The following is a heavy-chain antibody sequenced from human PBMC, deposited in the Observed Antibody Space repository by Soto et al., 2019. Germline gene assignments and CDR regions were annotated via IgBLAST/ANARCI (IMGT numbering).Heavy chain of an antibody. V-gene: IGHV5-51*01. J-gene: IGHJ3*02. D-gene: IGHD3-10*01. CDR2: IYPGDSDT. CDR1: GYSFTSYF. CDR3: ARDAIISGVRGVSDAFDI. Sequence: GESLKISCKGSGYSFTSYFIGWVRQMPGKGLEWMGVIYPGDSDTRYSPSFQGHVTISADKSISTAYLQWSTLKASDTAVYYCARDAIISGVRGVSDAFDIWGQGTMVTVS.